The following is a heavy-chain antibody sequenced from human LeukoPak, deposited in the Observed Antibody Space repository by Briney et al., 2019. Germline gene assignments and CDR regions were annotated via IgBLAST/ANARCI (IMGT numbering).Heavy chain of an antibody. D-gene: IGHD3-10*01. V-gene: IGHV4-34*01. CDR1: GGSFSGYY. CDR2: INHSGST. J-gene: IGHJ4*02. CDR3: ARGGRFYGSGSFDY. Sequence: SETLSLTCAVYGGSFSGYYWSWIRQPPGKGLEWIGEINHSGSTNYNPSLKSRVTISVDTSKNQFSLKLSSVTAADTAVYYCARGGRFYGSGSFDYWGQGTQVTVSS.